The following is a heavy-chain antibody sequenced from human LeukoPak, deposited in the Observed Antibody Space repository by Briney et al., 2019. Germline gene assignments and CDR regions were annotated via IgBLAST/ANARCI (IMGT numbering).Heavy chain of an antibody. CDR2: ISSSSSYI. CDR3: ASLAVYHYGMDV. CDR1: GFTFGSYS. J-gene: IGHJ6*02. V-gene: IGHV3-21*01. D-gene: IGHD6-19*01. Sequence: GRSLRLSCAASGFTFGSYSMNWVRQAPGKGLEWVSSISSSSSYIYYADSVKGRFTISRDNAKNSLYLQMNSLRAEDTAVYYCASLAVYHYGMDVWGQGTTVTVSS.